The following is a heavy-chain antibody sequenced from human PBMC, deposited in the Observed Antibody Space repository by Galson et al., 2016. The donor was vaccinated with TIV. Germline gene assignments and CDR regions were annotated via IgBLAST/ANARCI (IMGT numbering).Heavy chain of an antibody. Sequence: SLRLSCAASGFPFSDYYMSWIRQAPGKGLEWLSYIGSTGRAIYYADSVKGRFTISRDNVKSILYLHMNSLRVEDTAVYYCARDCSSSNCYTDPIYFDSWGQGALVTVSS. V-gene: IGHV3-11*01. CDR1: GFPFSDYY. J-gene: IGHJ4*02. CDR2: IGSTGRAI. D-gene: IGHD2-2*01. CDR3: ARDCSSSNCYTDPIYFDS.